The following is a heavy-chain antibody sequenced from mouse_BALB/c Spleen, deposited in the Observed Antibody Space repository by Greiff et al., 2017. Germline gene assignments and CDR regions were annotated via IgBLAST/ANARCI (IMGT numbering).Heavy chain of an antibody. D-gene: IGHD2-14*01. J-gene: IGHJ4*01. CDR1: GFNIKDYY. CDR3: NAYDEDYYAMDY. V-gene: IGHV14-4*02. CDR2: IDPENGDT. Sequence: VQLQQSGAELVRSGASVKLSCTASGFNIKDYYMHWVKQRPEQGLEWIGWIDPENGDTEYAPKFQGKATMTADTSSNTAYLQLSSLTSEDTAVYYCNAYDEDYYAMDYWGQGTSVTVSS.